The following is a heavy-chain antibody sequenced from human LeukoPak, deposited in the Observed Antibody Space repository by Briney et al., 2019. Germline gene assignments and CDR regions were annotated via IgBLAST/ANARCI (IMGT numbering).Heavy chain of an antibody. D-gene: IGHD2-2*01. CDR3: ARDRTAVPAAIRWFDP. CDR1: GFTFSSYS. CDR2: ISSSSSYI. Sequence: GGSLRLSCAASGFTFSSYSMNWVRQAPGKGLEWASSISSSSSYIYYADSVKGRFTISRDNAKNSLYLQMNSLRAEDTAVYYCARDRTAVPAAIRWFDPWGQGTLVTVSS. V-gene: IGHV3-21*01. J-gene: IGHJ5*02.